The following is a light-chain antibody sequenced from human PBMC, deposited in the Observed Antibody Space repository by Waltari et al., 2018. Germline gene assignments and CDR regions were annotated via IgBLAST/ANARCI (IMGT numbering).Light chain of an antibody. CDR2: WAS. Sequence: DIVMTQSPDSLAVSLGERATINCESSRSVLDYSNNRNRLAWYQQKPGQPPKLLIYWASTREAGVPDRFTGSGSGTDFTLTISSLQAEDVAVYYCQQYYSTPWTFGQGTKVEIK. J-gene: IGKJ1*01. CDR3: QQYYSTPWT. V-gene: IGKV4-1*01. CDR1: RSVLDYSNNRNR.